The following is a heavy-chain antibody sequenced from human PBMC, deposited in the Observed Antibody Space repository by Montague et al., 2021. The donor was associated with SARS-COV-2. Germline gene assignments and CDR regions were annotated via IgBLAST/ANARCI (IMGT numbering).Heavy chain of an antibody. D-gene: IGHD3-10*01. V-gene: IGHV4-34*01. CDR1: GGSFSGYY. Sequence: SETLSLTCAVYGGSFSGYYWNWIRQPPGKGLEWIGEINHSGRTTYNPSLKSRVTMSVDTSKKQFSLKLSSVTAADTAVYYCARGARQGYGFRLGSFDSWGQGTLVTVSS. J-gene: IGHJ4*02. CDR2: INHSGRT. CDR3: ARGARQGYGFRLGSFDS.